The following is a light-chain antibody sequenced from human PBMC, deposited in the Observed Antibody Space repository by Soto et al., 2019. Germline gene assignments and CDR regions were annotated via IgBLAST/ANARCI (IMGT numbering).Light chain of an antibody. V-gene: IGKV1-5*03. CDR3: QQYNSYSPT. Sequence: DIQMTQSPSTLSASVGDRVTITCRASQRISVWLAWYQQKAGKAPNLLIYKASRLESGVPSRFSGSGSETEFTLTISSLQPDDSATYYCQQYNSYSPTFGQGTKVEVK. CDR2: KAS. CDR1: QRISVW. J-gene: IGKJ1*01.